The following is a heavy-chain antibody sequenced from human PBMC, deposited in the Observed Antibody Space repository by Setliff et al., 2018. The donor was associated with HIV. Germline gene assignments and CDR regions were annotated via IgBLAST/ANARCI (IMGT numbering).Heavy chain of an antibody. CDR3: AKAAGGPGFCYFDY. J-gene: IGHJ4*02. CDR1: GFTFSSYA. Sequence: GGSLRLSCAVSGFTFSSYAMSWVRQAPGKGLEWVLAISGSGGSTYYADSVKGRFTISRDNSKNTLYLQMNSLRAEDTAVYYCAKAAGGPGFCYFDYWGQGTRVTVSS. D-gene: IGHD3-3*01. CDR2: ISGSGGST. V-gene: IGHV3-23*01.